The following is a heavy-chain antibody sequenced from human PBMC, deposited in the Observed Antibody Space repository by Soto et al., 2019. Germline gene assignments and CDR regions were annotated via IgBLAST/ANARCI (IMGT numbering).Heavy chain of an antibody. CDR3: AKRRGVGLTRSSFDY. CDR1: GYTFNRHY. D-gene: IGHD1-26*01. CDR2: IDPSGGDT. J-gene: IGHJ4*02. Sequence: QVQLVQSGAEVRKPGASVKVSCKASGYTFNRHYIQWVRQAPGQGLEWMGMIDPSGGDTNYAKKFQGRVMLTSDTSTSTVYMELSSLRSEDTAVYYCAKRRGVGLTRSSFDYWGPGTLVIVSS. V-gene: IGHV1-46*02.